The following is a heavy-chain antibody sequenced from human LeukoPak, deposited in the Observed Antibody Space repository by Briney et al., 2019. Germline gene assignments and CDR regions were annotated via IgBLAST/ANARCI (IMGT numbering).Heavy chain of an antibody. V-gene: IGHV3-30-3*02. CDR2: ISYDGSNK. J-gene: IGHJ4*02. Sequence: PGRSLRLSCAASGFTFSSYAMHWVRQAPGKGLEWVAVISYDGSNKYYADSVKGRFAISRDNSKNTLYLQMNSLRAEDTAVYYCAKTYGDYDVIPFDYWGQGTLVTVSS. CDR3: AKTYGDYDVIPFDY. D-gene: IGHD4-17*01. CDR1: GFTFSSYA.